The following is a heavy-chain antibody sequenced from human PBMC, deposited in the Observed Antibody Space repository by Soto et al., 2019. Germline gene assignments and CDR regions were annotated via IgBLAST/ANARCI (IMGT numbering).Heavy chain of an antibody. D-gene: IGHD3-10*01. CDR1: GFTFISYA. CDR3: ARKGPGSTRLTIYWYFDH. V-gene: IGHV3-23*01. Sequence: EVQLLESGGGLVQPGGSLRLSCEGSGFTFISYAMNWVRQAPGKGLEWVSAVSGGGETTFYADSVKGRFTISRDNSNNTVSLQINSLGVDDTAVYYCARKGPGSTRLTIYWYFDHWGRRTLVTVSS. J-gene: IGHJ2*01. CDR2: VSGGGETT.